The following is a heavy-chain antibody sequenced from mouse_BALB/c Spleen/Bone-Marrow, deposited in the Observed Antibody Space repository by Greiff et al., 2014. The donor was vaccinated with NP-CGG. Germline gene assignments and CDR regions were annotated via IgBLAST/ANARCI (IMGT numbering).Heavy chain of an antibody. Sequence: QVQLKQSGPGLVAPSQSLSITCTVSGFSLTSYGVHWVRQPPGKSPEWLGVIWAGGSTDYNSALMSRLSISKDNSKSQVFLKMNSLQTDDTAMYYCARERPNYFDNWGQGTVLTVSS. CDR2: IWAGGST. V-gene: IGHV2-9*02. CDR3: ARERPNYFDN. CDR1: GFSLTSYG. J-gene: IGHJ2*01.